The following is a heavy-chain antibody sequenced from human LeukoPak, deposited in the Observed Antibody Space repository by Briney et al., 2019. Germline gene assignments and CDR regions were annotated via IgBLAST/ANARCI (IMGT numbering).Heavy chain of an antibody. D-gene: IGHD2-2*01. J-gene: IGHJ2*01. Sequence: PGGSLSPSCAASGFTFSDYRMNWVRQAPGKGLEWVSCISRSSSYIDYADSVKGRFTISRDNAKNSLYLQVNSLRAEDTAVYYCVRVSLPAPSYWYFDLWGRGTLVTVSS. V-gene: IGHV3-21*01. CDR2: ISRSSSYI. CDR3: VRVSLPAPSYWYFDL. CDR1: GFTFSDYR.